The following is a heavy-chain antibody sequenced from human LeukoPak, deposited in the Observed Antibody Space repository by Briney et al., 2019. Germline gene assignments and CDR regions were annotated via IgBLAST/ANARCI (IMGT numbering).Heavy chain of an antibody. D-gene: IGHD2-21*02. CDR1: GFTFSGYA. Sequence: QPGRSLRLSCAASGFTFSGYAMHWVRQAPGKGLEWVAVISYDGSTTFYADSVKGRFTISRDNSKNTLYLQMISLRADDTAVFYCAKARSRDTGDWYVHDNWGQGTLVTVSS. J-gene: IGHJ4*02. CDR2: ISYDGSTT. CDR3: AKARSRDTGDWYVHDN. V-gene: IGHV3-30*18.